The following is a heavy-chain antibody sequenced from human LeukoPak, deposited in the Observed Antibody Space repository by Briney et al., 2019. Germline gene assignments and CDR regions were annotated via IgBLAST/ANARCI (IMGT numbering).Heavy chain of an antibody. V-gene: IGHV3-23*01. CDR3: ASLRAAATGYYFDY. Sequence: GGSPRLSCVASGLTFSSYAMSWVRQAPGKGLEWVSSLSVSGGSTYYAGSVKGRFIISRDNSKNTVYLQMNSLRAEDTAIYYCASLRAAATGYYFDYWGQGTLVTVSS. D-gene: IGHD3-9*01. J-gene: IGHJ4*02. CDR2: LSVSGGST. CDR1: GLTFSSYA.